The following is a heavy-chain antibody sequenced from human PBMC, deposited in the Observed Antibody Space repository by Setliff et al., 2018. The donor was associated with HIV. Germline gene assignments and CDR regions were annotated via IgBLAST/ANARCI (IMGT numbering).Heavy chain of an antibody. V-gene: IGHV4-39*01. CDR3: VRVGSNSWLGIYYYYYLDV. D-gene: IGHD2-2*01. J-gene: IGHJ6*03. CDR1: GASISGSNHY. Sequence: PSETLSLTCSVFGASISGSNHYWGWIRQPPGKGLEWIGSTYSSGTTYNNPSLKSRVAITVDTTKNQFALKLTSVTGADTAVYYCVRVGSNSWLGIYYYYYLDVWGKGTTVTVSS. CDR2: TYSSGTT.